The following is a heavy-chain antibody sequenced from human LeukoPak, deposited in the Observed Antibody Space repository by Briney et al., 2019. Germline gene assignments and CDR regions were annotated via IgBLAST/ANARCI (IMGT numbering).Heavy chain of an antibody. V-gene: IGHV3-30*18. J-gene: IGHJ4*02. D-gene: IGHD2-15*01. CDR1: GFTFSSYG. Sequence: GGSPRLSCAASGFTFSSYGMHWVRQAPGKGLEWVAVISYDGSNKYYADSVKGRFTISRDNSKNTLYLQMNSLRAEDTAVYYCAKGWPATRYWGQGTLVTVSS. CDR2: ISYDGSNK. CDR3: AKGWPATRY.